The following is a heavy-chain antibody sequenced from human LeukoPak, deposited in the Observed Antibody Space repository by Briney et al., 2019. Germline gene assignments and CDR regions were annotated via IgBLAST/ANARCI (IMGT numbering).Heavy chain of an antibody. D-gene: IGHD4-23*01. CDR3: ARTRDYGANSEYFQH. Sequence: PSETLSLTCAVYSGSFSGYYWNWIRQPPGKGLEWMGEINHSGSTNYNPSLKSRVTISVDTSKNQFSLKLSSVTAADTAVYYCARTRDYGANSEYFQHWGQGTLVTVSS. V-gene: IGHV4-34*01. J-gene: IGHJ1*01. CDR2: INHSGST. CDR1: SGSFSGYY.